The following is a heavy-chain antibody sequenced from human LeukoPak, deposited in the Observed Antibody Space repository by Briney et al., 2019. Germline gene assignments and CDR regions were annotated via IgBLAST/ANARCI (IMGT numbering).Heavy chain of an antibody. CDR3: ARVGLKDYYYYMDV. CDR1: GGTFSSYA. Sequence: SVKVSCKASGGTFSSYAISWVRQAPGQGLEWMGRIIPIFGTANYAQKFQGRVTITTDESTSTAYMELSSLRSEDTAVYYCARVGLKDYYYYMDVWGKGTAVTVSS. CDR2: IIPIFGTA. V-gene: IGHV1-69*05. D-gene: IGHD3/OR15-3a*01. J-gene: IGHJ6*03.